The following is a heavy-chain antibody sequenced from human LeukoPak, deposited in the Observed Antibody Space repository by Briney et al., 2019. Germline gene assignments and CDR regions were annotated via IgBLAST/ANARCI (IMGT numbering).Heavy chain of an antibody. V-gene: IGHV4-39*01. CDR3: AKAGVRYFDSSGLYAFDF. CDR2: IYYSGST. J-gene: IGHJ3*01. CDR1: GGSISSTSYY. D-gene: IGHD3-22*01. Sequence: SETLSLTCAVSGGSISSTSYYWAWIRQPPGKGLEWIGTIYYSGSTYHNPSLKSRVTMSVDTSRNQFSQKLSSVDAADTAVYYCAKAGVRYFDSSGLYAFDFWGQGTTVTVSS.